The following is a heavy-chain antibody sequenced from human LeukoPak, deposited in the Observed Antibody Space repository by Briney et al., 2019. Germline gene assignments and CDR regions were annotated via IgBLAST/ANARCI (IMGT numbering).Heavy chain of an antibody. CDR3: TRARYSYGTKFDY. V-gene: IGHV3-49*03. CDR1: GFTFGDYA. Sequence: GGSLRLSCTACGFTFGDYAMSWFRQAPGKGLEWVGFIRSKAYGGTTEYAASVKGRFTISRDDSKSIAYLQMNSLKTEDTAVYYCTRARYSYGTKFDYWGQGTLVTVSS. CDR2: IRSKAYGGTT. J-gene: IGHJ4*02. D-gene: IGHD5-18*01.